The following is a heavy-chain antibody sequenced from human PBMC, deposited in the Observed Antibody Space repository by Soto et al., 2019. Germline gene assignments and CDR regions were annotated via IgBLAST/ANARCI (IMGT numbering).Heavy chain of an antibody. CDR2: IIPIFGTA. CDR1: VGTFSSYA. D-gene: IGHD1-7*01. J-gene: IGHJ5*02. CDR3: ARTGTPDVNGFDP. Sequence: QGQLVQSGAEVKKPGSSVKVSCKASVGTFSSYAISWVRQAPGQGIVWMGGIIPIFGTANYAQKFQGRVTIAEDESTSTAYLELRSLSSEDTAVYYCARTGTPDVNGFDPRGQGTLVTVSS. V-gene: IGHV1-69*01.